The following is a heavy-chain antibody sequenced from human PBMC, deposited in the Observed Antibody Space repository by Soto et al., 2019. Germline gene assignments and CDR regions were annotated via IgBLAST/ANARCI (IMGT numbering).Heavy chain of an antibody. D-gene: IGHD2-2*01. J-gene: IGHJ6*02. V-gene: IGHV4-39*01. CDR1: GGSISSGPYS. CDR3: ARLGGYCSGTSCYGYYGMDV. Sequence: QLQLQESGPGLVKPSETLSLTCTVSGGSISSGPYSWGWIRQPPGKGLEWIGTFYYSGSTYYNPSHESRVTISVDASKNQFTVKVGSGTAADPAMYYCARLGGYCSGTSCYGYYGMDVWGQGTTVTVSS. CDR2: FYYSGST.